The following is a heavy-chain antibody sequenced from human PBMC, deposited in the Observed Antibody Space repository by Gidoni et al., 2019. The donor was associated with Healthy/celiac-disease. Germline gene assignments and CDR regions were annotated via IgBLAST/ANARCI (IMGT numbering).Heavy chain of an antibody. CDR1: GGSISSGSYY. D-gene: IGHD3-3*01. CDR2: ISTSGST. Sequence: QVQLQESRPGLVKPSQTLSLTCTVSGGSISSGSYYWRWIRQPAGKGLEWIGRISTSGSTNYNPSLKSRVTISVDTSKNQFSLKLSSVTAAETAVYYCARESYYDFWSGSSKFDYWGQGTLVTVSS. CDR3: ARESYYDFWSGSSKFDY. V-gene: IGHV4-61*02. J-gene: IGHJ4*02.